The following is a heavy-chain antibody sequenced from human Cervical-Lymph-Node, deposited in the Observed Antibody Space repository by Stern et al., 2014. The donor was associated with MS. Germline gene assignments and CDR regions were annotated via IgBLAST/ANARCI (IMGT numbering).Heavy chain of an antibody. CDR3: ATPFSHSFRYGXHV. D-gene: IGHD2/OR15-2a*01. CDR2: INAGNGNT. J-gene: IGHJ6*02. Sequence: QVQLLQPGAEVKKLGASVNVSCKASGYTFNTYAIHWVRQAPGQGLEWMGYINAGNGNTKYSQKFQGRVTITRDTSASTGYIELSSLRSEDSAVYYCATPFSHSFRYGXHVWGQGTTVTVFS. V-gene: IGHV1-3*01. CDR1: GYTFNTYA.